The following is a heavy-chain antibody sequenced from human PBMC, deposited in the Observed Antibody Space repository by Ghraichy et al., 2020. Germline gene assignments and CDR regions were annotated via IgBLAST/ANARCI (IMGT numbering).Heavy chain of an antibody. V-gene: IGHV3-48*02. CDR2: ITSSSRSI. Sequence: LSLTCVGSGFTFSGYSMNWVRQSPGKGLEWVGYITSSSRSIFYADSVKGRFTISRDNAQNSLSLQMNSLRDEDTAVYYCARGSKVVRFFYYDGMDVWGQGTAVTVSS. CDR1: GFTFSGYS. J-gene: IGHJ6*02. CDR3: ARGSKVVRFFYYDGMDV. D-gene: IGHD4-23*01.